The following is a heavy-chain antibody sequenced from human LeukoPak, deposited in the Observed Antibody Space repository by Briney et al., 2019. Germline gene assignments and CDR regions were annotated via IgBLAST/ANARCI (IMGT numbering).Heavy chain of an antibody. CDR3: ARAWRGSYVFDY. CDR2: ISSSSSYI. J-gene: IGHJ4*02. D-gene: IGHD3-3*01. Sequence: GGSLRLSCVASGFTFSNYAMSWVRQAPGKGLEWVSCISSSSSYIYYADSVKGRFTISRDNPQNSLYLQMSSLRAEDTAVYYCARAWRGSYVFDYWGQGTLVTVSS. CDR1: GFTFSNYA. V-gene: IGHV3-21*01.